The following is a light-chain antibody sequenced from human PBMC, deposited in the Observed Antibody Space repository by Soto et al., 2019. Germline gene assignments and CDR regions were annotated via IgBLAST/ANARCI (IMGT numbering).Light chain of an antibody. CDR2: YAS. CDR1: SSNLGSDDL. V-gene: IGLV2-23*01. Sequence: QSVLTQPASVSGAPGQSITISCTGTSSNLGSDDLVSWYQQYPGKAPKLFIYYASKRPAGVADRFSGFKSGSTASLTVSGLHPDDEAASYCCSFDGRSLLGVFGGGTKVTVL. CDR3: CSFDGRSLLGV. J-gene: IGLJ2*01.